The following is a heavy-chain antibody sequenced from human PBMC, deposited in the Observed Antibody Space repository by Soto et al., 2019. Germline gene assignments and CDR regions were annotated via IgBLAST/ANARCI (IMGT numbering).Heavy chain of an antibody. J-gene: IGHJ5*02. CDR1: GGSISSGGYY. CDR2: IYYSGST. D-gene: IGHD3-10*02. CDR3: ARDVRQGWFDP. Sequence: SETLSLTCTVSGGSISSGGYYWSWIRQHPGKGLEWIGYIYYSGSTYYNPSLKSRVTISVDTSKNQFSLKLSSVTAADTAVYYCARDVRQGWFDPWGQGTLVTVSS. V-gene: IGHV4-31*03.